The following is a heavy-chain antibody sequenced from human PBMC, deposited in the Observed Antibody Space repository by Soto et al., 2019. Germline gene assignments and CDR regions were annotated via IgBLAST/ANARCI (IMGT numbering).Heavy chain of an antibody. CDR3: ARDGGGSYCGGDCYTGYFQH. CDR2: IIPILGIA. Sequence: SVKVSCKASGGTFSCYTISWVRQAPGQGLEWMGRIIPILGIANYAQKFQDRVTITADKSTSTAYMELSSLRSEDTAVYYCARDGGGSYCGGDCYTGYFQHWGQGTLVT. D-gene: IGHD2-21*02. J-gene: IGHJ1*01. CDR1: GGTFSCYT. V-gene: IGHV1-69*04.